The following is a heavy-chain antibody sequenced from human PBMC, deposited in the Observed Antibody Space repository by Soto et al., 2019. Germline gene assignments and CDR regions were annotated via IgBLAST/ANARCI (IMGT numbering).Heavy chain of an antibody. J-gene: IGHJ6*02. CDR2: INHSGST. D-gene: IGHD2-21*02. CDR3: ARESIVVVTATDYYYYGMDV. Sequence: SETLSLTCAVYGGSFSGYYWSWIRQPPGKGLEWIGEINHSGSTNYNPSLKSRVTISVDTSKNQFSLKLGSVTAADTAVYYCARESIVVVTATDYYYYGMDVWGQGTTVTVSS. V-gene: IGHV4-34*01. CDR1: GGSFSGYY.